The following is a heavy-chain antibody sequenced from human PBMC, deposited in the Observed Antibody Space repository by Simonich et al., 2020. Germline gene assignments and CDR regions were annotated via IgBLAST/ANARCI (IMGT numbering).Heavy chain of an antibody. CDR1: GFTFSSYC. CDR3: ARDGLGTAYYYYMDV. J-gene: IGHJ6*03. CDR2: IKQDESGK. Sequence: EVQLVESGGGLVQPGGSLRLSCAASGFTFSSYCVSWVRQAPVKGLEWVANIKQDESGKYYVDSVKVRFTISRDNSKNSLYLQMNSLRAEDTAVYYCARDGLGTAYYYYMDVWGKGTTVTVSS. D-gene: IGHD7-27*01. V-gene: IGHV3-7*01.